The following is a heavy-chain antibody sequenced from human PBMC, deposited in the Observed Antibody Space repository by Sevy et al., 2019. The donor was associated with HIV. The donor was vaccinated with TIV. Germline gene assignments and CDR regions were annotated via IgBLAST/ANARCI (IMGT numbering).Heavy chain of an antibody. CDR2: ISYDGTNK. Sequence: GGSLRLSCAASAFTFSSYAMHWVRQAPGKGLEWVAVISYDGTNKYFSDSVKGRFTISRDNSKNTVYLQMISLRPEDTALYYCARDPRDYYDSSGYFDYWGQGTLVTVSS. D-gene: IGHD3-22*01. V-gene: IGHV3-30-3*01. CDR1: AFTFSSYA. CDR3: ARDPRDYYDSSGYFDY. J-gene: IGHJ4*02.